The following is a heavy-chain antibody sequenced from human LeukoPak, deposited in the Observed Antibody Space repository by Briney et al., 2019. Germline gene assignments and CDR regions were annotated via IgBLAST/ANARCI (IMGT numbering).Heavy chain of an antibody. CDR1: GGSISNYY. CDR3: ASLRERSYYARGFDY. J-gene: IGHJ4*02. CDR2: IYYSGST. Sequence: SETLPLTCTVSGGSISNYYWSWLRQPPGKGLEWIGYIYYSGSTNYNPSLKSRVTISVDTSKNQFSLKLSSVTAADTAVYHCASLRERSYYARGFDYWGRGTLVTVSS. V-gene: IGHV4-59*08. D-gene: IGHD1-26*01.